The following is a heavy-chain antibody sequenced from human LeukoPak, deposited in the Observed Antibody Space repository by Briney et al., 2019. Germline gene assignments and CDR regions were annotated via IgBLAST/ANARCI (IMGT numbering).Heavy chain of an antibody. CDR3: ARHAPGYSSSWYPLGAFDI. J-gene: IGHJ3*02. Sequence: TSETLSLTCAVSGYSISSGYYWGWIRQPPGKGLEWIGSTYHSGSTYYNPSLKGRVTISVDTSKNQFSLKLSSVTAADTAVYYCARHAPGYSSSWYPLGAFDIWGQGTMVTVSS. CDR1: GYSISSGYY. V-gene: IGHV4-38-2*01. D-gene: IGHD6-13*01. CDR2: TYHSGST.